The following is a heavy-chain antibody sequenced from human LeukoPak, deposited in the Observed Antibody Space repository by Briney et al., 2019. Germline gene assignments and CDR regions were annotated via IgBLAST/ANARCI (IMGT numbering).Heavy chain of an antibody. CDR2: IYNSGST. J-gene: IGHJ5*02. CDR1: GGSISSHY. D-gene: IGHD2-15*01. CDR3: ARRFCSGGICYSGQGWFDP. Sequence: SETLSLTCTVPGGSISSHYWSWIRQPPGKGLEWIGYIYNSGSTNYNPSLKSRVTISLDTSKNQFSLNLSSVTAADTAVYYCARRFCSGGICYSGQGWFDPWGQGTLVTVSS. V-gene: IGHV4-59*08.